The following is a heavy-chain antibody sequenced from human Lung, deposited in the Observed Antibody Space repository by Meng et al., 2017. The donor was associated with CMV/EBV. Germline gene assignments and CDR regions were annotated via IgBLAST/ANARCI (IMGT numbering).Heavy chain of an antibody. CDR3: ARVNDHGGYCFDY. D-gene: IGHD3-10*01. CDR1: GGSIRTSNW. Sequence: SXTLSLXCAVSGGSIRTSNWWSWVREPPGKGLQWIGEIYHSRYTNYNPSLKSRVTISVDNSKNQFSLKMSSVSAADTAVYYCARVNDHGGYCFDYWGLGTXVTVSS. J-gene: IGHJ4*02. CDR2: IYHSRYT. V-gene: IGHV4-4*02.